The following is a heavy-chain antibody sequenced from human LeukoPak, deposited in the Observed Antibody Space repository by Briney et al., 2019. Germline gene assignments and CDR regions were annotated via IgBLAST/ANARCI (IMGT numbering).Heavy chain of an antibody. CDR3: ARERLSRGYSYGYYYYGMDV. V-gene: IGHV4-4*02. Sequence: PSGTLSLTCAVSGGSISSSNWWSWVRQPPGKGLEWIGEIYHSGSTNYNPSLKSRVTISVDTSKNQFSLKLSSVTAADTAVYYCARERLSRGYSYGYYYYGMDVWGQGTTVTVSS. CDR2: IYHSGST. J-gene: IGHJ6*02. CDR1: GGSISSSNW. D-gene: IGHD5-18*01.